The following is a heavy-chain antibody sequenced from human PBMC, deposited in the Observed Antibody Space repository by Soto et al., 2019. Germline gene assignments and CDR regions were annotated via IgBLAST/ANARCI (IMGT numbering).Heavy chain of an antibody. D-gene: IGHD6-19*01. J-gene: IGHJ3*01. V-gene: IGHV4-39*01. CDR1: GDSLRGSSYY. CDR2: IDYSGST. CDR3: ARLDTSGWDAFDL. Sequence: SETLSLTCTVSGDSLRGSSYYWGWIRQPPGEGLEWIGTIDYSGSTYYNPSLKSRVTMSVDTSKNQFSLKLSSVTAADTAVYYCARLDTSGWDAFDLWGQGTMVTVSS.